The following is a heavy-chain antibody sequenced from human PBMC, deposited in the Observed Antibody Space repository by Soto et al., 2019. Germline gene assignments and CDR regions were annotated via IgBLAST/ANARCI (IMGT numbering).Heavy chain of an antibody. D-gene: IGHD1-26*01. CDR2: IYYSGST. Sequence: SETLSLTCSVSGGSISRYYWSWIRQPPGKGLEWIGYIYYSGSTNYNPSLKSRVTISVDTSKNQFSLKLSSVTAADTAVYYCARLRDLGATRLLHYYYYGMDVWGQGTTVTVSS. CDR3: ARLRDLGATRLLHYYYYGMDV. J-gene: IGHJ6*02. CDR1: GGSISRYY. V-gene: IGHV4-59*01.